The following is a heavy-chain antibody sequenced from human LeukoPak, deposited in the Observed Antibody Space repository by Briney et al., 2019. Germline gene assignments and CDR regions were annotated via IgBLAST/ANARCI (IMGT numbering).Heavy chain of an antibody. CDR1: GFTFSSYA. CDR3: ARDRGYCSSTSCPDTGYNYYGMDV. D-gene: IGHD2-2*01. Sequence: GRSLRLSCAASGFTFSSYAMHWVRQAPGKGLEWVAVISYDGSNKYYADSVKGRFTISRDNSKNTLYLQMNSLRAEDTAVYYCARDRGYCSSTSCPDTGYNYYGMDVWGQGTTVTVSS. J-gene: IGHJ6*02. V-gene: IGHV3-30-3*01. CDR2: ISYDGSNK.